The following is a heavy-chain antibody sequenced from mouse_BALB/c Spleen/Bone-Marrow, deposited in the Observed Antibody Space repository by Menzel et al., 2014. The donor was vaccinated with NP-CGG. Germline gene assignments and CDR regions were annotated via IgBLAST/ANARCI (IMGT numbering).Heavy chain of an antibody. J-gene: IGHJ4*01. Sequence: EVMLVESGGGLVQPGGSLKLSCAASGFTFNSYGMSWVRPTPDKRLELVATINSNGGSTYYPDSVKGRFTISRDNAKNTLYLQMSSLKSEDTAMYYCARDYYGSSYAMDYWGQGTSVTVSS. CDR3: ARDYYGSSYAMDY. CDR1: GFTFNSYG. CDR2: INSNGGST. V-gene: IGHV5-6-3*01. D-gene: IGHD1-1*01.